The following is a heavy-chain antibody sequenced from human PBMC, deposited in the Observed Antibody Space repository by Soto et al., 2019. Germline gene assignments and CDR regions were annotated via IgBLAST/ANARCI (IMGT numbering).Heavy chain of an antibody. CDR2: IYYSGST. CDR1: GGSISSNNSN. V-gene: IGHV4-39*01. D-gene: IGHD3-10*01. CDR3: GRHEYGSGSRNWLDP. J-gene: IGHJ5*02. Sequence: SETLSLTCTVYGGSISSNNSNWVWIRQPQGLGLEWIGSIYYSGSTYYNPSLTSRVTISVDTSKNHFSLKLSSVTAADTAEYYCGRHEYGSGSRNWLDPWGQGTLVT.